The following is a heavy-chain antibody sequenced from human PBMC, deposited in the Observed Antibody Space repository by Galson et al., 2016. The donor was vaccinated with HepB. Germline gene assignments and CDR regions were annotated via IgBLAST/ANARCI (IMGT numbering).Heavy chain of an antibody. CDR2: INQDGSEK. Sequence: SLRLSCAASAFTSSTYWMSWVRQAPGKGLEWVANINQDGSEKSYVDPVKGRFTISRDNAKNSLYLHMNSLRAEDTAFYYCVRDLDYWGQGTLVTVSS. J-gene: IGHJ4*02. CDR3: VRDLDY. CDR1: AFTSSTYW. V-gene: IGHV3-7*01.